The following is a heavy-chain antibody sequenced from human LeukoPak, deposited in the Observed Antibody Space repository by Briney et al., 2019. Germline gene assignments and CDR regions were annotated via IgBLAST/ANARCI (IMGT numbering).Heavy chain of an antibody. J-gene: IGHJ4*02. CDR1: GFPFNVYV. D-gene: IGHD1-26*01. Sequence: GGSLTLSCTLSGFPFNVYVIHWVRPAPGKGLEWVGITSTNGRIKNYNASVRGLFTISRDNTKNTQYLQMNSLRVEDTAVYYCARDPVLGATDYLDYWGRGTLVSVSS. CDR2: TSTNGRIK. CDR3: ARDPVLGATDYLDY. V-gene: IGHV3-30*03.